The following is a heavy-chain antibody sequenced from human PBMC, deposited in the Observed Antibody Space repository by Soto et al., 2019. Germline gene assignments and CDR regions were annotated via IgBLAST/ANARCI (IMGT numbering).Heavy chain of an antibody. CDR2: FDPEDGET. CDR1: GYTLTELS. V-gene: IGHV1-24*01. CDR3: ATFSSLAARRGPQYWYFDL. J-gene: IGHJ2*01. Sequence: ASVKVSCKVSGYTLTELSMHWVRQAPGKGLEWMGGFDPEDGETIYAQKFQGRVTMTEDTSTDTAYMELSSLRSEDTAVYYCATFSSLAARRGPQYWYFDLWGRGTLVTVSS. D-gene: IGHD6-6*01.